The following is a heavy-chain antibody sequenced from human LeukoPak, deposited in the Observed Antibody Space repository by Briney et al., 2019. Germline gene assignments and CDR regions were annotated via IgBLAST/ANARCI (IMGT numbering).Heavy chain of an antibody. V-gene: IGHV3-15*01. Sequence: GGSLRLSCAASGFTFSNAWMSGVRQAPGKGLEWVGCIKSKGDGRTTDYAAPVEGRLTISRDDSKNMWFLQMNSLKTEDTAMYYCTTYSSGWWWGQGTLVTVSS. D-gene: IGHD6-19*01. J-gene: IGHJ4*02. CDR3: TTYSSGWW. CDR1: GFTFSNAW. CDR2: IKSKGDGRTT.